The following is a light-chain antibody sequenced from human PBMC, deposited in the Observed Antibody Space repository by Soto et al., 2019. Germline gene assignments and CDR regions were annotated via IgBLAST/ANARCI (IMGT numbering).Light chain of an antibody. V-gene: IGKV1-39*01. Sequence: DIPMTQSPSSLSASVGDRVTITCRASQRINSFLNWYQQKPGEAPKLLIYAASSLQGGVPSRFSGSGSGTYFTLTINSLQPEDFATYYCQQSYTTPRFTFGQGTKLEIK. J-gene: IGKJ2*01. CDR1: QRINSF. CDR2: AAS. CDR3: QQSYTTPRFT.